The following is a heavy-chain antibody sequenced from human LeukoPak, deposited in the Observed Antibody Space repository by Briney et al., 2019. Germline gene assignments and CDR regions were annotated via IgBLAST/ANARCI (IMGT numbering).Heavy chain of an antibody. J-gene: IGHJ4*02. CDR3: ASRQRYSSGWYFDY. D-gene: IGHD6-19*01. CDR2: INYSGST. CDR1: GNSISSSSYY. V-gene: IGHV4-39*01. Sequence: SETLSLTCTVSGNSISSSSYYWGWIRQPPGKGLEWIGNINYSGSTYYNPSLKSRVTMSVDTSKNQFSLKLNSVTAAYTAVYYCASRQRYSSGWYFDYWGQGTLVTVSS.